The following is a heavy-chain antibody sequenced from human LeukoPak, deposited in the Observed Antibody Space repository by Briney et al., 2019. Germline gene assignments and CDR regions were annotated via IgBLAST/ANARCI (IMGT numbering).Heavy chain of an antibody. Sequence: GASVKVSCKASGYTFTSYGISWVRQAPGQGLEWMGWINTYNGNTNYAQKFQGRVTITADESTSTAYMELSSLRSEDTAVYYCAGGRGYSYGPKEPWGQGTLVTVSS. CDR3: AGGRGYSYGPKEP. CDR2: INTYNGNT. J-gene: IGHJ5*02. V-gene: IGHV1-18*01. D-gene: IGHD5-18*01. CDR1: GYTFTSYG.